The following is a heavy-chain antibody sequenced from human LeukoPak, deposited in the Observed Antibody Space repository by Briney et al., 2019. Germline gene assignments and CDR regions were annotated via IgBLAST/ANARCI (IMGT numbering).Heavy chain of an antibody. V-gene: IGHV4-59*01. CDR3: ARRGYYYDSSHYYYFDY. Sequence: PSETLSLTCTVSGGSISNYYWSWFRQPPGKGLEWIGYIYYIENTDYNPSLKSRATISLDTSKNQFSLKLISVTVADTAVYYCARRGYYYDSSHYYYFDYWGQGTLVTVSS. CDR1: GGSISNYY. J-gene: IGHJ4*02. D-gene: IGHD3-22*01. CDR2: IYYIENT.